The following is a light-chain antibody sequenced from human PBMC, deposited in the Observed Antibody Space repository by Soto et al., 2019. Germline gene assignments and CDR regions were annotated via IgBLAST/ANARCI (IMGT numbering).Light chain of an antibody. J-gene: IGKJ1*01. CDR3: HEYNTWPWT. CDR2: SAS. CDR1: QSLNSN. V-gene: IGKV3-15*01. Sequence: ETVLTQSPATLSVSPGERVTLSCRASQSLNSNLAWYQQKLGQAPRVLIYSASTRATGVPARFSGSGSGTEFILTITSLQSEDFGLYYCHEYNTWPWTFGQGTKVDIK.